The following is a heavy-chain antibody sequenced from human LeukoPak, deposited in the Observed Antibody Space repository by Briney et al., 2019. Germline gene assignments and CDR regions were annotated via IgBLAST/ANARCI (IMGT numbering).Heavy chain of an antibody. J-gene: IGHJ6*03. Sequence: PGGSLRLSCAASGFTFNRYGMTWVRQAPGKGLEWVSSISGSGGSTYYGDSAKGRFTISRDNSRNTLYLQMSSLRVDDTAVYYCAKGSLLGRPCYYMDVWGSGTTVTISS. CDR3: AKGSLLGRPCYYMDV. V-gene: IGHV3-23*01. CDR1: GFTFNRYG. D-gene: IGHD6-6*01. CDR2: ISGSGGST.